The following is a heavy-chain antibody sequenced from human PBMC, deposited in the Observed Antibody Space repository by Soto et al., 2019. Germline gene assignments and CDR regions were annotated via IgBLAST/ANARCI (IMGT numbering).Heavy chain of an antibody. Sequence: QVQLVQSGDEVKKPGASVKVSCKASGYTFTNYGISWVRQAPGQGLEWMGWISPYNGNTKYPQKLQGRVTMTTDTSPRTSYIALRSLRSDDPAGXXXAXXXDRCTTTRCSPWPDTHFDLWGRGTLVT. D-gene: IGHD2-2*01. CDR2: ISPYNGNT. CDR1: GYTFTNYG. V-gene: IGHV1-18*01. CDR3: AXXXDRCTTTRCSPWPDTHFDL. J-gene: IGHJ2*01.